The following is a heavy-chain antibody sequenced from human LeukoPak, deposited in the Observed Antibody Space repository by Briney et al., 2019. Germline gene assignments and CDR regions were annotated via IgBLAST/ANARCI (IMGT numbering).Heavy chain of an antibody. V-gene: IGHV3-23*01. CDR1: GFTFRIYA. Sequence: GGSLRLSCAGSGFTFRIYAMSWVRQAPGKGLEWVSAISGSGGSTYYADSVKGRFTISRDNSKNTLYLQMNSLRAEDTAVFYCAKANSRMEWERRYYAMDVWGQGTTVTVSS. J-gene: IGHJ6*02. CDR3: AKANSRMEWERRYYAMDV. CDR2: ISGSGGST. D-gene: IGHD1-26*01.